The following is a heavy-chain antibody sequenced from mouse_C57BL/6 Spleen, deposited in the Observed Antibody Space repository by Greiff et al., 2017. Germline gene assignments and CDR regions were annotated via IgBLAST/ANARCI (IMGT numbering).Heavy chain of an antibody. D-gene: IGHD1-1*01. CDR1: GYTFTSYW. CDR2: IDPNSGGT. CDR3: ARRGDYGSSYEYFDV. Sequence: VQLQQSGAELVKPGASVKLSCKASGYTFTSYWMHWVKQRPGRGLEWIGRIDPNSGGTKYNEKFKSKATLTVDKPSSTAYMQLSSLTSEDSAVYYCARRGDYGSSYEYFDVWGTGTTVTVSS. V-gene: IGHV1-72*01. J-gene: IGHJ1*03.